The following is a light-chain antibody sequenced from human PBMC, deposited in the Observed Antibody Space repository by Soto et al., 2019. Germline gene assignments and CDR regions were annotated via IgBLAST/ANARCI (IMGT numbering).Light chain of an antibody. J-gene: IGLJ1*01. CDR2: EVS. Sequence: QSVLTQPPSASVSFGQSVTISCTGTSSDVGGYNYVSWYQQHPGKAPKLMIYEVSERPSGVPDRFSGSKSGNTASLTVSGLQADDEADYYCSSYSGTNYHYFSGTGTKATVL. V-gene: IGLV2-8*01. CDR1: SSDVGGYNY. CDR3: SSYSGTNYHYF.